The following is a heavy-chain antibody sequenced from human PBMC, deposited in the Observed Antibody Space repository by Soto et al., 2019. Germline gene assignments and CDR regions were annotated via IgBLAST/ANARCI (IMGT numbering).Heavy chain of an antibody. D-gene: IGHD6-6*01. CDR3: ARVGISSSDAFDI. J-gene: IGHJ3*02. V-gene: IGHV4-31*03. CDR2: IFYSGNT. CDR1: GDSISSGDFY. Sequence: SETLSLTCTVSGDSISSGDFYWSWIRQHPGKGLEWIGYIFYSGNTYYNPSLKSRVTISVDTSKNHFPLKLNSMTDADTAVYYCARVGISSSDAFDIWGQGTMVTVSS.